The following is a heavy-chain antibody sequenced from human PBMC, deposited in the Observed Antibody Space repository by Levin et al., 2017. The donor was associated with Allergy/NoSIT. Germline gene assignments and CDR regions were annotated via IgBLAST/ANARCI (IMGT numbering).Heavy chain of an antibody. CDR1: EFTFSSYG. V-gene: IGHV3-30*18. CDR2: ISYDGSQT. D-gene: IGHD6-13*01. CDR3: AKDQGVYSISWHTGHFDY. Sequence: GESLKISCAASEFTFSSYGMHWVRQAPGKGLEWVAVISYDGSQTYYADSVKGRFTISRDNSKNTLYLHMNSLRPEDTAVYYCAKDQGVYSISWHTGHFDYWGQGTLVTVSS. J-gene: IGHJ4*02.